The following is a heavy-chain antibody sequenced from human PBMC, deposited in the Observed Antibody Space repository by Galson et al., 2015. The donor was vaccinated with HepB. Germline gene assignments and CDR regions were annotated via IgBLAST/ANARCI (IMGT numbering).Heavy chain of an antibody. D-gene: IGHD6-6*01. CDR2: ISAYNGNT. J-gene: IGHJ5*02. V-gene: IGHV1-18*01. CDR3: ARSIAARPFNWFDP. CDR1: GYTFTSYG. Sequence: SVKVSCKASGYTFTSYGISWVRQAPGQGLEWMGWISAYNGNTNYAQKLKGRATMTTDTSTSTAYMELRSLRSDDTAVYYCARSIAARPFNWFDPWGQGTLVTVSS.